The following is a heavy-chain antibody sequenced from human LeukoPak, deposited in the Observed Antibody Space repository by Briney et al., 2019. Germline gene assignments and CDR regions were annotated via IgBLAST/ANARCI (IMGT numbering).Heavy chain of an antibody. D-gene: IGHD1-14*01. CDR3: AREEVGTPGAFDI. V-gene: IGHV4-59*01. Sequence: KPSETLSLTCTVSGGSISSYYWSWIRQPPGKGLEWIGYIYYSGSTNYNPSLKSRVTISVDTSKNQFSLKLSSVTAADTAVYYCAREEVGTPGAFDIWGQGTMVTVSS. J-gene: IGHJ3*02. CDR1: GGSISSYY. CDR2: IYYSGST.